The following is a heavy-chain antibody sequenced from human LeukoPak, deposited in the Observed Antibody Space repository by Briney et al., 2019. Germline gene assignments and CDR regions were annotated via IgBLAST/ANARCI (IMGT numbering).Heavy chain of an antibody. V-gene: IGHV3-7*01. CDR1: QFTFNGSW. J-gene: IGHJ4*02. CDR2: MDPTGSQK. D-gene: IGHD1-1*01. CDR3: AIWTSGNY. Sequence: GGSLRLSCADSQFTFNGSWMNWGRQAPGNGLEWVANMDPTGSQKRYVDSVRGRFTISKDNPGASLYLDMHSLRAEDTAIYYCAIWTSGNYWGQGTLVTVSS.